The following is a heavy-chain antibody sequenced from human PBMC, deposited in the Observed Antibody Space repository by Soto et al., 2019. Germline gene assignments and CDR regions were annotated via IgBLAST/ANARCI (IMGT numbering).Heavy chain of an antibody. D-gene: IGHD2-15*01. CDR2: ISYDGNNK. Sequence: PGGSLRLSCVASGFTFTSYAMHWVRQAPGKGLEWVAVISYDGNNKYYADSVKGRFTISRDNSKDTVYLQMNSLRAEDTGVYFCARDFSMVLVAPGYWGQGTLVTVST. CDR3: ARDFSMVLVAPGY. CDR1: GFTFTSYA. V-gene: IGHV3-30-3*01. J-gene: IGHJ4*02.